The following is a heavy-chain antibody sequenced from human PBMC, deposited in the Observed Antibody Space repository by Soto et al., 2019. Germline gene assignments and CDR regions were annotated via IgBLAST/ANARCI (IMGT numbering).Heavy chain of an antibody. CDR3: VKDREVQLWLDYYYGMDV. Sequence: GGSLRLSCSASGFTFSSYAMHWVRQAPGKGLEYVSAISSNGGSTYYADSVKGRFTISRDNSKNTLYLQMSSLRAEDTAVYYCVKDREVQLWLDYYYGMDVWGQGTTVTVSS. CDR2: ISSNGGST. V-gene: IGHV3-64D*08. CDR1: GFTFSSYA. J-gene: IGHJ6*02. D-gene: IGHD5-18*01.